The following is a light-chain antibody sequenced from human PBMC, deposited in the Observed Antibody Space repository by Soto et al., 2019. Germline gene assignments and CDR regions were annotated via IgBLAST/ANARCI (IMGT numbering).Light chain of an antibody. J-gene: IGKJ4*01. Sequence: DIVMTQSPDSLAVSLGERATISCKSSQTISYTSINKTYLAWYQQRPGQPPKLLIYWASIRGSGVPDRLSGSGFGTDFTLTISSLQTEDVAVYYCQKYFSYPLTFGGGTKVDSK. CDR3: QKYFSYPLT. V-gene: IGKV4-1*01. CDR2: WAS. CDR1: QTISYTSINKTY.